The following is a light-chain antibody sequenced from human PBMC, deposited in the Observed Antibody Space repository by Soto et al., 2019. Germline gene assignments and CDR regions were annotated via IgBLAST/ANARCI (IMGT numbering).Light chain of an antibody. CDR2: GAS. J-gene: IGKJ1*01. CDR3: LQDYNFPWT. CDR1: QSVSSN. V-gene: IGKV3-15*01. Sequence: EIVMTQSPATLSVSPGERATLSCRASQSVSSNLAWYQQKPGQAPRLLIYGASTRATGIPARFSGSGSGTEFTLTISSLQSEDFATYYCLQDYNFPWTVGQGTKVEIK.